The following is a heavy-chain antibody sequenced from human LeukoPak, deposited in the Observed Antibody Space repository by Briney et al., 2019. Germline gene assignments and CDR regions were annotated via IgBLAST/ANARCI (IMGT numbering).Heavy chain of an antibody. J-gene: IGHJ4*02. CDR2: ISSSGSTI. V-gene: IGHV3-11*04. CDR3: ARDVYYYGGCFDY. Sequence: PGGSLRLSCAVSGFTFSDYYMNWIRQAPGKGLEWVSYISSSGSTIYYADSVKGRFTISRDNAKNSLYLQMNSLRAEDTAVYYCARDVYYYGGCFDYWGQGTLVTVSS. D-gene: IGHD3-10*01. CDR1: GFTFSDYY.